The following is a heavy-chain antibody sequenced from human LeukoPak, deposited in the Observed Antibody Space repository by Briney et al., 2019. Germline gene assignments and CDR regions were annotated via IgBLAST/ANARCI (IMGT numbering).Heavy chain of an antibody. V-gene: IGHV4-34*01. D-gene: IGHD4-17*01. Sequence: SETLSLTCAVYGGSFSGYYWSWIRQPPGKGLEWIGEINHSGSTNYNPSLKSRVTISVDTSKNQFSLKLSSVTAADTAVYYCARAHATVSFDYWGQGTLVTVSS. J-gene: IGHJ4*02. CDR1: GGSFSGYY. CDR3: ARAHATVSFDY. CDR2: INHSGST.